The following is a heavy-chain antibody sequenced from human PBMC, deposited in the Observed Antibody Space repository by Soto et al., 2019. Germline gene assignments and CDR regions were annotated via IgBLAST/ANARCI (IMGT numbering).Heavy chain of an antibody. CDR2: INPSGGST. J-gene: IGHJ4*02. V-gene: IGHV1-46*01. CDR1: GYTFTTYY. Sequence: QVQLVQSGAEVKKPGASVKISCKASGYTFTTYYIHWVRQAPGQGPEWMGIINPSGGSTRYTPKFQGRITMTRDMSTSTVYMELNSLSSEDTAVYYCARDLTVEGRWGQGTLVTVSS. CDR3: ARDLTVEGR.